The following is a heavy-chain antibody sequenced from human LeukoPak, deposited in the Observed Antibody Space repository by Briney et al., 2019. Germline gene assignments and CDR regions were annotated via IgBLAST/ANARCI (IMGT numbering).Heavy chain of an antibody. Sequence: ASVKVSCKASGYTFTNYGISWVRQAPGQGLEWMGWISVYNGNTKYAQKLQGRVTMTTDTSTSTAYMELRSLSSDDTAVYYCARQGFRRSYSPDDAFDFWGQGTMVTVSS. CDR1: GYTFTNYG. D-gene: IGHD1-26*01. J-gene: IGHJ3*01. CDR2: ISVYNGNT. CDR3: ARQGFRRSYSPDDAFDF. V-gene: IGHV1-18*01.